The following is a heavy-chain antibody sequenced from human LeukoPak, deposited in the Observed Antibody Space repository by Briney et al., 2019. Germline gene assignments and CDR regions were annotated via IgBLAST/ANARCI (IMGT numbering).Heavy chain of an antibody. Sequence: GASVKVSCKASGYTFTSYYMHWVRQAPGQGLEWMGIINPSGGSTSYAQKFQGRVTMTRDTSASTAYMELSSLRSEDTAVYYCARGKTTYSSGWRTFDYWGQGTLVTVSS. CDR1: GYTFTSYY. V-gene: IGHV1-46*01. CDR2: INPSGGST. CDR3: ARGKTTYSSGWRTFDY. D-gene: IGHD6-19*01. J-gene: IGHJ4*02.